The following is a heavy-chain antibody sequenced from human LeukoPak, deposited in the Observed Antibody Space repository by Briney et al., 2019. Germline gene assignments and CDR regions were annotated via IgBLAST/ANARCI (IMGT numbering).Heavy chain of an antibody. CDR3: AHSSYDFWSGCPTFDY. V-gene: IGHV2-5*02. J-gene: IGHJ4*02. D-gene: IGHD3-3*01. CDR1: GFSLSTCRVG. Sequence: SGPTLVNPTQTLTLPCTFSGFSLSTCRVGVGWIPQPPEKALEWLALIYWDDDKRYSPSLKSKLTFTKDTSKNQVVLTMTNMDPVDTATYDCAHSSYDFWSGCPTFDYCGQGTLVTVSS. CDR2: IYWDDDK.